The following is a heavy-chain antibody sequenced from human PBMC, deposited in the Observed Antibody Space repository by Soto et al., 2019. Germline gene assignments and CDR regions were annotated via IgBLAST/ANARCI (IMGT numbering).Heavy chain of an antibody. Sequence: SETLSLTCTVSGGSISSGDYYWRWIRQPPWKGLEWIGYIYYSGSTYYNPSLKSRVTISVDTSKNQFSLKLSSVTAADTAVYYCASTPTYYDFWSGYPDAFDIWGQGTMVTVSS. V-gene: IGHV4-30-4*01. CDR1: GGSISSGDYY. CDR3: ASTPTYYDFWSGYPDAFDI. D-gene: IGHD3-3*01. J-gene: IGHJ3*02. CDR2: IYYSGST.